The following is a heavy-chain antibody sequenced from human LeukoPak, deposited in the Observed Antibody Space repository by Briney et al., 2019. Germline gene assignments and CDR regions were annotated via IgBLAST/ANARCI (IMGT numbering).Heavy chain of an antibody. V-gene: IGHV4-30-2*01. J-gene: IGHJ4*02. CDR1: GGSISSGGYY. Sequence: SEDLSLTCTVSGGSISSGGYYWSWIRQPPGKGLEWIGYIYHSGSTYYNPSLKSRVTISVDRSKNQFSLKLSSVTAADTAVYYCARLRTYYDFWSGPGHFDYWGQGTLVTVSS. CDR3: ARLRTYYDFWSGPGHFDY. CDR2: IYHSGST. D-gene: IGHD3-3*01.